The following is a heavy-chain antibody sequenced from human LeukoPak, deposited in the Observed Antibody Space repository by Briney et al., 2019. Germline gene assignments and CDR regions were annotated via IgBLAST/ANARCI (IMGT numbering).Heavy chain of an antibody. CDR1: GYTFTSYY. CDR3: AREESGGYFDY. J-gene: IGHJ4*02. V-gene: IGHV1-46*01. D-gene: IGHD2-8*02. CDR2: INPSGDGT. Sequence: ASVKVSCKASGYTFTSYYMHWVRQAPGQGLEWMGLINPSGDGTNYAQKFKGRVTMTRDTSTSTVYMELRSLRSEDTAVYYCAREESGGYFDYWGQGTLVTVSS.